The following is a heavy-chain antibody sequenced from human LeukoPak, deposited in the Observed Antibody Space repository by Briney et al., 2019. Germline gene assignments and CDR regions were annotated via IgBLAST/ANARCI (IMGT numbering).Heavy chain of an antibody. V-gene: IGHV1-8*01. J-gene: IGHJ5*02. D-gene: IGHD1-14*01. CDR1: GYPFTTYE. CDR2: VHPNTGNT. Sequence: ASVKVSCTTSGYPFTTYEINWVRQGPGQGLEWMGWVHPNTGNTAYAQRFQGRVTMTRDTSISTAYMELSSLTSNDTAVYFCARGPRNDPWGQGTLVTVSS. CDR3: ARGPRNDP.